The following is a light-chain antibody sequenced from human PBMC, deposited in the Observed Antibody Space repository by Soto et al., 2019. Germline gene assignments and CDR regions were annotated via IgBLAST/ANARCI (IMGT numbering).Light chain of an antibody. CDR2: EVN. J-gene: IGLJ2*01. CDR1: SSDVGRYNR. Sequence: QSALTQPPSASGSPGQSGTISCTGTSSDVGRYNRVSWYQHYPGKAPKLMIYEVNKRPSEVPDRCPGSKSGNTASLTVSGLQAEDEADYYCCSFTGTTIGVFGGGTQLTVL. V-gene: IGLV2-8*01. CDR3: CSFTGTTIGV.